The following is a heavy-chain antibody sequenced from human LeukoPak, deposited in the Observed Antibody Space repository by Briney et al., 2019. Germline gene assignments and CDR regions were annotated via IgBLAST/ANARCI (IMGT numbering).Heavy chain of an antibody. Sequence: SQTLSLTCAISGDSVSSNSVTWNWIRQSPSRGLEWLGRTYYRSTWYNDYAVSVRGRITVNPDTSKNQFSLKLSSVTAADTAAYYCANFIGYCSGGSCYRGALGYWGQGTLVTVSS. D-gene: IGHD2-15*01. CDR3: ANFIGYCSGGSCYRGALGY. CDR1: GDSVSSNSVT. CDR2: TYYRSTWYN. V-gene: IGHV6-1*01. J-gene: IGHJ4*02.